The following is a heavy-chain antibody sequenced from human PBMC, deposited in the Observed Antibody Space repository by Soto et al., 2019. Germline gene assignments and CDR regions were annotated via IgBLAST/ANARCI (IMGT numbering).Heavy chain of an antibody. CDR3: ARKVGSGWSDYYYYYLDV. D-gene: IGHD6-19*01. J-gene: IGHJ6*03. Sequence: VKVSCKASGYTFTSYGISWVRQAPGQGLEWMGWISAYNGNTNYAQKLQGRVTMTTDTSTSTAYMELRSLRSDDTAVYYCARKVGSGWSDYYYYYLDVWGKGTTVTVSS. V-gene: IGHV1-18*01. CDR1: GYTFTSYG. CDR2: ISAYNGNT.